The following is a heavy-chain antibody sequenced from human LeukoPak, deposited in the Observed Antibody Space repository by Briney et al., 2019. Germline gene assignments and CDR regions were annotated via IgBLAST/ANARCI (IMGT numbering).Heavy chain of an antibody. V-gene: IGHV1-8*01. CDR3: ATLAGSSWPRDY. J-gene: IGHJ4*02. CDR1: GYTFTSYD. CDR2: MNPNSGNT. D-gene: IGHD6-13*01. Sequence: GASVKVSCKASGYTFTSYDINWVRQATGQGLEWMGWMNPNSGNTGYAQKFQGRVTMTRNTSISTAYTELSSLRSEDTAVYYCATLAGSSWPRDYWGQGTLVTVSS.